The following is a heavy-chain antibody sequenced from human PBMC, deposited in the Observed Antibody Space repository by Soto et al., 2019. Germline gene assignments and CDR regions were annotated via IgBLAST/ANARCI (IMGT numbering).Heavy chain of an antibody. D-gene: IGHD3-22*01. J-gene: IGHJ4*02. CDR2: ISGSGGST. CDR1: GFTFSSYA. V-gene: IGHV3-23*01. CDR3: AKETYYYDSSDY. Sequence: EVQLLESGGGLVQPGGSLRLSCAASGFTFSSYAMSWVRQAPGKGLEWVSAISGSGGSTYYADSVKGRFTISRDNSKNPLYLQMNSLRAEDTAVDYCAKETYYYDSSDYWGQGTLVTVSS.